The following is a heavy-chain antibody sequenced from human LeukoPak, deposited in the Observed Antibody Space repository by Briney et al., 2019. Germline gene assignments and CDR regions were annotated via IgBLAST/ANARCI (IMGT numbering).Heavy chain of an antibody. CDR2: INSDGSST. CDR1: GFTFSSYW. V-gene: IGHV3-74*01. Sequence: GGSLRLSCAASGFTFSSYWMHWVRQAPGKGLVWVSRINSDGSSTSYADPVKGRFTISRDNAKNTLYLQMNSLRAEDTAVYYCARAPYYYEYYYYGMDVWGQGTTVTVSS. CDR3: ARAPYYYEYYYYGMDV. J-gene: IGHJ6*02. D-gene: IGHD3-22*01.